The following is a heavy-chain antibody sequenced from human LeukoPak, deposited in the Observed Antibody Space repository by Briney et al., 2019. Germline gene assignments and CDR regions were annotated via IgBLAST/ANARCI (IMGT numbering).Heavy chain of an antibody. D-gene: IGHD3-22*01. J-gene: IGHJ3*02. CDR2: ISYDGSNK. Sequence: GGSLRLSCAASGFTFSSYAMHWVRQAPGKGLEWVAVISYDGSNKYYADSVKGRFTISRDNSKNTLYLQMNSLRAEDTAVYYCARGYYDSSGSDIWGQGTMVAVSS. CDR3: ARGYYDSSGSDI. CDR1: GFTFSSYA. V-gene: IGHV3-30-3*01.